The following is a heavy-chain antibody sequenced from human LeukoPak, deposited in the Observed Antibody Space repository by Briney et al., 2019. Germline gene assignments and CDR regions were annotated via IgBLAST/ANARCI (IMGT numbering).Heavy chain of an antibody. Sequence: PSETLSLTCTVSGGSISSYYWSWVRQSPGKGLEWIGYISYSGSTNYNPSLNSRVTISVDTSKNQFSLKLSSVSAADTAVYYCARDLYSSSWYYYGMDVWGQGTAVTVSS. CDR1: GGSISSYY. CDR3: ARDLYSSSWYYYGMDV. V-gene: IGHV4-59*01. CDR2: ISYSGST. J-gene: IGHJ6*02. D-gene: IGHD6-13*01.